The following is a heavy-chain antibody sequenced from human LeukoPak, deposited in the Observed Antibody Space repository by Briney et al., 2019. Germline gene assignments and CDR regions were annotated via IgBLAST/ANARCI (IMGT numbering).Heavy chain of an antibody. J-gene: IGHJ3*02. CDR3: ARVVRSYYAFDI. V-gene: IGHV3-64*01. Sequence: GGSLRLSCAASGFTFSSYAMHWVRQAPGKGLEYVSAISSNGGSTYYANSVKGRFTISRDNSKNTLYLQMGSLRAEDMAVYYCARVVRSYYAFDIWGQGTMVTVSS. D-gene: IGHD1-26*01. CDR2: ISSNGGST. CDR1: GFTFSSYA.